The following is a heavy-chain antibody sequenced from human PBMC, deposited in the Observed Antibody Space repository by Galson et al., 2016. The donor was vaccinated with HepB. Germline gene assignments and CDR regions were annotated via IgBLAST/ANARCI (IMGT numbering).Heavy chain of an antibody. CDR3: ATDGGWSRYEH. J-gene: IGHJ4*02. CDR1: GFTFSSHW. Sequence: SLRLSCAASGFTFSSHWMHWVRQAPGKGLEWVANIEPDGTTKSYVDSVKGRFTISRDNAKNSLYLQMNSLRAEDTALYYCATDGGWSRYEHWGQGTLVTVSS. D-gene: IGHD6-19*01. CDR2: IEPDGTTK. V-gene: IGHV3-7*03.